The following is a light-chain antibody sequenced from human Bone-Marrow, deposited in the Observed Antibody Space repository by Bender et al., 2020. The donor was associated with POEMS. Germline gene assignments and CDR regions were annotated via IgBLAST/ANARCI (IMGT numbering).Light chain of an antibody. CDR2: DVS. CDR1: SSDVGGYNF. CDR3: SSYTTTNTRYV. J-gene: IGLJ1*01. V-gene: IGLV2-14*03. Sequence: QSALTQPASVSGSPGQSIIISCTGTSSDVGGYNFVSWYQQHPGKAPKVMIYDVSNRPSGVSNRFSGSKSGNSAFLTISGLQAEDEADYYCSSYTTTNTRYVFGGGTKVTVL.